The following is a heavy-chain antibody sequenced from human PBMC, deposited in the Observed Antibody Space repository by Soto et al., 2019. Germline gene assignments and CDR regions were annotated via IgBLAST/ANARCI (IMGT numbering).Heavy chain of an antibody. CDR1: GYTFTGYY. CDR2: INPNSGGT. J-gene: IGHJ5*02. Sequence: GASVKVSCKASGYTFTGYYIHWVRQAPGQGVEWMGWINPNSGGTNYAQKFQGWVTMTRDTSISTAYMELSRLRSDDTAVYYCARDREERFLEWLLYPRGNWFDPSGQGTLVTVSS. V-gene: IGHV1-2*04. CDR3: ARDREERFLEWLLYPRGNWFDP. D-gene: IGHD3-3*01.